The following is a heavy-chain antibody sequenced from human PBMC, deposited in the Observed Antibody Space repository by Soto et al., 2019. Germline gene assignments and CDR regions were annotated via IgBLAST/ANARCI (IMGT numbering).Heavy chain of an antibody. CDR2: IYYSGST. Sequence: KSSETLSLTCTVSGGSVSSGSYYWSWIRQPPGKGLEWIGYIYYSGSTNYNPSLKSRVTISVDTSKNQFSLKLSSVTAADTAVYYCARGVEMATIGYYYGMDVWGQGTTVTVSS. D-gene: IGHD5-12*01. CDR3: ARGVEMATIGYYYGMDV. J-gene: IGHJ6*02. CDR1: GGSVSSGSYY. V-gene: IGHV4-61*01.